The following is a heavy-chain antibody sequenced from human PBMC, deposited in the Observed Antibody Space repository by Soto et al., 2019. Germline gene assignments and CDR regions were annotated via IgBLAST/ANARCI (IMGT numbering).Heavy chain of an antibody. D-gene: IGHD2-15*01. CDR3: ARDMGSCSGGSCYVSHYMDV. CDR2: INPSGGST. V-gene: IGHV1-46*03. CDR1: GYTFTSYH. J-gene: IGHJ6*03. Sequence: GASGKVSCEASGYTFTSYHMHWGRQAPGQRLEWMGIINPSGGSTSYAQKFQGRVTMTRDTSTSTVYMELSSLRSEDTAVYYCARDMGSCSGGSCYVSHYMDVWGKGTTVTVSS.